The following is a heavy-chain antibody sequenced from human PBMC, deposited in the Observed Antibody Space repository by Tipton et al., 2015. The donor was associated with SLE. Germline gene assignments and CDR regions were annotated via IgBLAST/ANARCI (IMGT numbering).Heavy chain of an antibody. V-gene: IGHV3-7*01. CDR3: ARQSYHGGSDDY. J-gene: IGHJ4*02. CDR2: IKQDGSEK. D-gene: IGHD3-16*01. CDR1: GFTFNRYW. Sequence: SLRLSCAASGFTFNRYWMSWVRQAPGKGLEWVANIKQDGSEKDYVDSVKGRFTISRDNAKNSLYLQMNSLRVEDTAVYYCARQSYHGGSDDYWGQGTLVTVSS.